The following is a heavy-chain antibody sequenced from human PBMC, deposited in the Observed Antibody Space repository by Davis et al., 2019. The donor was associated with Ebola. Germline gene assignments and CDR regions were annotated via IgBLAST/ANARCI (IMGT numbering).Heavy chain of an antibody. Sequence: PGGSLRLSCAASGFAFGDHAKHWVRQVPGKGPEWVSGINLDGADIAYADSVRGRFTISRANAKNSLYLQMNSLRAEDTAVYSCARDQLAYYYYGMDVWGQGTTVTVSS. V-gene: IGHV3-9*01. CDR2: INLDGADI. CDR3: ARDQLAYYYYGMDV. J-gene: IGHJ6*02. D-gene: IGHD1-1*01. CDR1: GFAFGDHA.